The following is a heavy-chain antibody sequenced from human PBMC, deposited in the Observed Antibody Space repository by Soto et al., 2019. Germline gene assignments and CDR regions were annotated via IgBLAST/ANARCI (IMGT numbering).Heavy chain of an antibody. D-gene: IGHD6-19*01. J-gene: IGHJ4*02. Sequence: SVKVSCKASGGTFSSYGLSWERQASGHGLEWMGGMIPIFGTAKCAQNLHGRVTITADEPTSKASVDLNSLRSEYTALYSCAGDIRVIGVAGTRFAYRRQRSLVPVSS. CDR1: GGTFSSYG. CDR3: AGDIRVIGVAGTRFAY. CDR2: MIPIFGTA. V-gene: IGHV1-69*13.